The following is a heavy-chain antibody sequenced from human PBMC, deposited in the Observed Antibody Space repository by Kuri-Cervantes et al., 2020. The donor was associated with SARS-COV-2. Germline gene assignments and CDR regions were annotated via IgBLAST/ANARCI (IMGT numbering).Heavy chain of an antibody. CDR1: GGTFSSYA. Sequence: SVKVSCKAPGGTFSSYAISWVRQAPGQGLEWMGRIIPILGIANYAQKFQGRVTITADKSTSTAYMELSSLRSEDTAVYYCARDHVDTAMVFDYWGQGTLVTVSS. J-gene: IGHJ4*02. V-gene: IGHV1-69*04. CDR3: ARDHVDTAMVFDY. CDR2: IIPILGIA. D-gene: IGHD5-18*01.